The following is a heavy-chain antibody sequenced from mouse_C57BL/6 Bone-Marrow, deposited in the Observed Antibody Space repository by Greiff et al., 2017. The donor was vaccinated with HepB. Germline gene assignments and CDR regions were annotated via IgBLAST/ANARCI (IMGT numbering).Heavy chain of an antibody. CDR2: IYPGSGST. J-gene: IGHJ4*01. Sequence: QVQLQQPGAELVKPGASVKMSCKASGYTFTSYWITWVKQRPGQGLEWIGDIYPGSGSTDYNEKFKSKATMTVDTSSSTAYMQLSSLTSEDSAVYYCARGTKVVAYDAIDYWGQGTSVTVSS. D-gene: IGHD1-1*02. CDR3: ARGTKVVAYDAIDY. CDR1: GYTFTSYW. V-gene: IGHV1-55*01.